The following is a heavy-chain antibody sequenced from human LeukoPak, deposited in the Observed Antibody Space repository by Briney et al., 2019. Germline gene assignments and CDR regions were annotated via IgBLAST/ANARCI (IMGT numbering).Heavy chain of an antibody. V-gene: IGHV3-48*01. CDR2: ISSTSTNI. D-gene: IGHD3-10*01. Sequence: GGSLRLSCAASGFSFSDVNMNWVRQAPGKGLEWISYISSTSTNIYYADSVKGRFTISRDNAKNSLYLQMSSLRAEDTAIYYCARGTYASGNSYWGQGTLVTVSS. J-gene: IGHJ4*02. CDR3: ARGTYASGNSY. CDR1: GFSFSDVN.